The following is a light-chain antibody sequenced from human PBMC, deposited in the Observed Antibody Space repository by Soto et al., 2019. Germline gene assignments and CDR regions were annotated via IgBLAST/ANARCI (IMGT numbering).Light chain of an antibody. V-gene: IGLV1-51*01. CDR3: GTWDTSLSSMV. CDR2: DDN. CDR1: DSNIGTNY. J-gene: IGLJ2*01. Sequence: QSVLPQPPSVSAAPGQTVTISCSGSDSNIGTNYVSWYQQLPGTAPKLLIYDDNKRPSGIPDRFSGSKSGTSATLGISGLQTGDEADFFCGTWDTSLSSMVFGGGTKLTVL.